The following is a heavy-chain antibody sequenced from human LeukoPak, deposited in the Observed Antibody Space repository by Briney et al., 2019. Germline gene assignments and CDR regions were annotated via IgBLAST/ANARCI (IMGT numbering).Heavy chain of an antibody. V-gene: IGHV3-48*01. CDR1: GFTFRDYS. CDR2: IGIDSGNT. CDR3: ARDYKYAFDN. Sequence: GGSLRLSCAASGFTFRDYSMNWVRQAPGKGLEWISYIGIDSGNTNYADSVKGRFTISGDKAKKSLYLQMNSLRVEDTAVYYCARDYKYAFDNWGQGTLVTVSS. J-gene: IGHJ4*02. D-gene: IGHD5-24*01.